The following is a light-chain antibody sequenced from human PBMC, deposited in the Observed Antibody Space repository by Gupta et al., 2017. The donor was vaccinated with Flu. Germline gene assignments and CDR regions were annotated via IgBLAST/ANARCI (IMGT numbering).Light chain of an antibody. Sequence: DIQMTQSPSTLSASVGDRVTITCRASQSIDSWLAWYQQRPGNAPKLLIYEASSLESGVPSRFSGSGSGTEFTLTISSLQPDDSATYYCQHYNSYSCTFGQGTKVEIK. CDR1: QSIDSW. J-gene: IGKJ1*01. CDR3: QHYNSYSCT. V-gene: IGKV1-5*03. CDR2: EAS.